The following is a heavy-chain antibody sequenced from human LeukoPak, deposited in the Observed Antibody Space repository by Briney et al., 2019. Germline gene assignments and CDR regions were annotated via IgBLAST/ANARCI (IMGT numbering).Heavy chain of an antibody. CDR2: ISTYNGHT. V-gene: IGHV1-18*04. CDR3: ARVARTTGTTDFDY. D-gene: IGHD1-1*01. CDR1: GDTFTRYG. Sequence: GASVKVSCKASGDTFTRYGISWVRQAPRQGLEWMGWISTYNGHTKYAQKLQGRVTMTTDTSTTTAYMELRSLTSGDTAVYYCARVARTTGTTDFDYWGQGTLVTVSS. J-gene: IGHJ4*02.